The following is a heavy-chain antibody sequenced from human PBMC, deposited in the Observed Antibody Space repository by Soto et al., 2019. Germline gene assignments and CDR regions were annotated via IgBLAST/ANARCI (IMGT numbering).Heavy chain of an antibody. CDR3: ARGIGYGSGSAIQPIKYYYGMDV. D-gene: IGHD3-10*01. CDR1: GGTFSSYA. V-gene: IGHV1-69*13. J-gene: IGHJ6*02. Sequence: SVKVSCKASGGTFSSYAISWVRQAPGQGLEWMGGIIPIFGTANYAQKFQGRVTITADESTSTAYMELSSLRSEDTAVYYCARGIGYGSGSAIQPIKYYYGMDVWGQGTTVTVSS. CDR2: IIPIFGTA.